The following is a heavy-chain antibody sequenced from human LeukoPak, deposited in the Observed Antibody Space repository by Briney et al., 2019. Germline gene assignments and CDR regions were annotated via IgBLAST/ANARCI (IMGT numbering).Heavy chain of an antibody. CDR3: ARRVVVTRGYNWFDP. D-gene: IGHD3-22*01. J-gene: IGHJ5*02. CDR1: GGSFSGYY. V-gene: IGHV4-34*01. CDR2: INHSGST. Sequence: SETLSLTCAVYGGSFSGYYWSWIRQPPGKGLEWIGEINHSGSTNYNPSLKSRVTISVDTSKNQFSLKLSSATAADTAAYYCARRVVVTRGYNWFDPWGQGTLVTVSS.